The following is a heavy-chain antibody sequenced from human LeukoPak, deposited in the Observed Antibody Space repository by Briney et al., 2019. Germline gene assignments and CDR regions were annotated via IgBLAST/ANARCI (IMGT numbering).Heavy chain of an antibody. V-gene: IGHV4-31*03. D-gene: IGHD4-17*01. CDR2: FYYSGSN. CDR1: GGSISSGGYY. CDR3: ARGPNSLYPIRYGDLYYYYGMDV. Sequence: PSQTLSLTCTVSGGSISSGGYYWSWIRQHPGKGLEWIGWFYYSGSNYYNPSLKSRVTISVDTSKNQFSLKLSSVTAADTAVYYCARGPNSLYPIRYGDLYYYYGMDVWGQGTTVTVSS. J-gene: IGHJ6*02.